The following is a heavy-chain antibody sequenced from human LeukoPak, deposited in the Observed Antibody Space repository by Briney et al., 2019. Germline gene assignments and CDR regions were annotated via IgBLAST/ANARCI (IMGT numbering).Heavy chain of an antibody. D-gene: IGHD6-19*01. CDR2: IRSKAYGGTT. Sequence: GGSLRLSCTASGFTFGDYAMSWVRQAPGKGLEWVGFIRSKAYGGTTEYAASMKGRFTISRDDSKSIAYLQMNSLKTEDTAVYYCTRDSSGPDAFDIWGQGTMVTVSS. CDR1: GFTFGDYA. CDR3: TRDSSGPDAFDI. J-gene: IGHJ3*02. V-gene: IGHV3-49*04.